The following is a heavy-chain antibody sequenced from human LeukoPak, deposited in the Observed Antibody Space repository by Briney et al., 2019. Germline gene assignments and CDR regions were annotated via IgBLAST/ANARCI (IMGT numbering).Heavy chain of an antibody. CDR3: ARVKVYSNFIDY. J-gene: IGHJ4*02. D-gene: IGHD4-11*01. CDR2: INPNSGGT. V-gene: IGHV1-2*02. CDR1: GYTFTGYY. Sequence: ASVKVSCKASGYTFTGYYMHWVRQAPGQGLEWMGWINPNSGGTNYAQKFQGRVTVTRDTSISTAYMELSRLRSDDTAVYYCARVKVYSNFIDYWGQGTLVTVSS.